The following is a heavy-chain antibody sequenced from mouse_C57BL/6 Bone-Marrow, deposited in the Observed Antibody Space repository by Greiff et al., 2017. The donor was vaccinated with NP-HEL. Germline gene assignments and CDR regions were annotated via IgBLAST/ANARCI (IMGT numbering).Heavy chain of an antibody. D-gene: IGHD1-1*01. Sequence: EVQLQQSGPELVKPGASVKISCKASGYTFTDYYMNWVKQSHGKSLEWIGDINPNNGGTSYNQKFKGKATLTVDKSSSTAYMELRSLTSEDSAVYYCARRGYYGSSDYAMDYWGQGTSVTVSS. V-gene: IGHV1-26*01. CDR2: INPNNGGT. CDR1: GYTFTDYY. CDR3: ARRGYYGSSDYAMDY. J-gene: IGHJ4*01.